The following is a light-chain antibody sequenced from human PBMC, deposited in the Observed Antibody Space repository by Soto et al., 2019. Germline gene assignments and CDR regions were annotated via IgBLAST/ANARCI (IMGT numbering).Light chain of an antibody. CDR3: QQYNSDWNT. CDR1: QSISNS. J-gene: IGKJ2*01. Sequence: DIQMTQSPSTLSASVRDRVTITCRASQSISNSLAWYQQRPGKAAKLLIYKASSLETGVPSRFSGSGSGTEFTLTISSLQPDDFATYYCQQYNSDWNTFGQGTKVDIK. V-gene: IGKV1-5*03. CDR2: KAS.